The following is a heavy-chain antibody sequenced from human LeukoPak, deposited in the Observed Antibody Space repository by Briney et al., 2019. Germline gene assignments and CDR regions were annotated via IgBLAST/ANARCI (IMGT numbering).Heavy chain of an antibody. CDR1: GGSISSSSYY. CDR2: IYYSGST. D-gene: IGHD3-10*01. CDR3: ARSQEWFGDNWFDP. V-gene: IGHV4-39*07. Sequence: SETLSLTCTVSGGSISSSSYYWGWIRQPPGKGLEWIGSIYYSGSTYYNPSLKSRVTISVDTSKNQFSLKLSSVTAADTAVYYCARSQEWFGDNWFDPWGQGTLVTVSS. J-gene: IGHJ5*02.